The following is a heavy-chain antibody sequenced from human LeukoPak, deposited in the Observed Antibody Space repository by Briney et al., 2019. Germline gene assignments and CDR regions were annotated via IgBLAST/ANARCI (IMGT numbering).Heavy chain of an antibody. CDR1: GSRFTSYW. CDR2: IYPGDSDT. CDR3: ATPQVSGWNFDY. D-gene: IGHD6-19*01. Sequence: PGESLKISCKGSGSRFTSYWIAWVRQMPGKGLEWMGSIYPGDSDTRYSPSFQGQVTISADKSITTAYLQWSSLKASDTAMYYCATPQVSGWNFDYWGQGTLVTVSS. V-gene: IGHV5-51*01. J-gene: IGHJ4*02.